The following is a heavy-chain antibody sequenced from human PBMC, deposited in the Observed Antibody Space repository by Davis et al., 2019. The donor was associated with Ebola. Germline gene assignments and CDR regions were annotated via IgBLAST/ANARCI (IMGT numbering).Heavy chain of an antibody. CDR1: GFTVSSNY. Sequence: GESLKISCAASGFTVSSNYMNWVRQAPGKGLEWVSIIYSGGSTYYADSVKGRLTISRDNSKNTLYLQMNSLRAEDTAVYYCAKGGDGYNWGVQFDYWGQGTLVTVSS. CDR3: AKGGDGYNWGVQFDY. D-gene: IGHD5-24*01. CDR2: IYSGGST. J-gene: IGHJ4*02. V-gene: IGHV3-66*01.